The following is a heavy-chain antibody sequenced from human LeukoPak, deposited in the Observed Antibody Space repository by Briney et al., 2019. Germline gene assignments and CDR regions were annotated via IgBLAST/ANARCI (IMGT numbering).Heavy chain of an antibody. CDR3: ARDQGRYFDWLLSRSDAFDI. J-gene: IGHJ3*02. V-gene: IGHV3-7*01. CDR1: GFTFSSYG. CDR2: IKQDGSEK. Sequence: GGSLRLSCAASGFTFSSYGMSWVRQAPGKGLEWVANIKQDGSEKYYVDSVKGRFTISRDNAKNSLYLQMNSLRAEDTAVYYCARDQGRYFDWLLSRSDAFDIWGQGTMVTVSS. D-gene: IGHD3-9*01.